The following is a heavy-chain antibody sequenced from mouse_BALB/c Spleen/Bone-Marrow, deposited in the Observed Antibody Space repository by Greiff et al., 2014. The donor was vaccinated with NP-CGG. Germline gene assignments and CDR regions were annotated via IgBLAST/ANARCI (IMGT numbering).Heavy chain of an antibody. CDR2: ISSGSSTI. J-gene: IGHJ3*01. D-gene: IGHD3-2*02. CDR3: AIRAY. CDR1: GFTFSSFG. Sequence: EVQRVESGGGLVLPGGSRKLSCAASGFTFSSFGMHWVRQAPEKGLEWVAYISSGSSTIYYADTVKGRFTISRDNPKNTLFLQMTSLRSEDTAMYYWAIRAYWGQGTLVTVSA. V-gene: IGHV5-17*02.